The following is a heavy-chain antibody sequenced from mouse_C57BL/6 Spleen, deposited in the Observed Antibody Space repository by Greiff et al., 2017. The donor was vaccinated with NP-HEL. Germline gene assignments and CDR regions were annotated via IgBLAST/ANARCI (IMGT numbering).Heavy chain of an antibody. CDR2: ISYDGSN. CDR3: ARRGGSYYLYYFDY. D-gene: IGHD2-12*01. V-gene: IGHV3-6*01. CDR1: GYSITSGYY. Sequence: EVQLQESGPGLVKPSQSLSLTCSVTGYSITSGYYWNWIRQFPGNQLEWMGYISYDGSNNYNPSLNNRLSITRATSKHQFFLKLNSVTTEDTATDYCARRGGSYYLYYFDYWGQGTTLTVSS. J-gene: IGHJ2*01.